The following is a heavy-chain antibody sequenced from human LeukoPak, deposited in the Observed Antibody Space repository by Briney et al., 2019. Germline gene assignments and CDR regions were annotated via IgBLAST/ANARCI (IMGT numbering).Heavy chain of an antibody. J-gene: IGHJ4*02. CDR3: AKSDSSGSYGY. CDR2: ISGSGGST. CDR1: GFTFSSYA. Sequence: GGSLRLSCAASGFTFSSYAMSWVRQAPGKGLEGVSAISGSGGSTYYADSVKGRFTISRDNSKNTLYLQMNGLRAEDTAVYYCAKSDSSGSYGYWGQGTLVTVSS. D-gene: IGHD6-19*01. V-gene: IGHV3-23*01.